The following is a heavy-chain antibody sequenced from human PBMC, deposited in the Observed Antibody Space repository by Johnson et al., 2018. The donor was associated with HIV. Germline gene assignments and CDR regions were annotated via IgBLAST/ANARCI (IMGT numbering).Heavy chain of an antibody. D-gene: IGHD2-8*01. CDR1: GFTFSDAW. CDR3: AKGLVYADPDDAFDI. CDR2: IKGKIDGGTT. Sequence: EVQLVESGGGLVKPGGSLRLSCAASGFTFSDAWMTWVRQAPGKGLEWIGRIKGKIDGGTTDYDVPVKGRFTISRDNSKNMLYLQMNSLRAEDTAVYYCAKGLVYADPDDAFDIWGQGTMVTVSS. V-gene: IGHV3-15*01. J-gene: IGHJ3*02.